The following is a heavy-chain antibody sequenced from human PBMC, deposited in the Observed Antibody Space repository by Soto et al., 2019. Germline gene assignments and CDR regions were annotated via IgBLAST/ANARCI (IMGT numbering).Heavy chain of an antibody. CDR3: AKDHYGSAIYGMDV. V-gene: IGHV3-9*01. CDR1: GFRFEDYD. J-gene: IGHJ6*02. D-gene: IGHD3-10*01. Sequence: EVQLVESGGGLVQPGRSLRLSCAASGFRFEDYDMHSVRQAPGKGLEWVSGIAWNIDIIGYADSVKGRFTISRDNGKNSLYLQMNSLRPEDTALYYCAKDHYGSAIYGMDVWGQGTTVTVSS. CDR2: IAWNIDII.